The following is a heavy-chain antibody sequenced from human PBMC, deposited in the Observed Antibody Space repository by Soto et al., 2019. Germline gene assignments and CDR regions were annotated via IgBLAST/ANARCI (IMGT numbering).Heavy chain of an antibody. J-gene: IGHJ4*02. CDR3: VSHFHPDITTTMGAY. Sequence: GGSLRLSCAASGFTFSSYWMSWVRQAPGKGLEWVANIKQDGSERYYVGSVKGRFTISRDNAKKSLYLQMNSLRAEDTAVYYCVSHFHPDITTTMGAYWGQGTLVTVSS. CDR1: GFTFSSYW. V-gene: IGHV3-7*01. D-gene: IGHD5-12*01. CDR2: IKQDGSER.